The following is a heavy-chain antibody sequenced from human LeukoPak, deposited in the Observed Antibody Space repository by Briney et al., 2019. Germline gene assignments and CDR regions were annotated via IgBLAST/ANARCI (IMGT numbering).Heavy chain of an antibody. V-gene: IGHV3-30*18. CDR2: ISYDGSNK. D-gene: IGHD3-22*01. J-gene: IGHJ4*02. Sequence: GGSLRLSCEASGFTFSSYAMSWARQAPGKGLEWVAVISYDGSNKYYADSVKGRFTISRDNSKNTLYLQMNSLRAEDTAVYYCAKDPSYYDSSGYYSWGQGTLVTVSS. CDR1: GFTFSSYA. CDR3: AKDPSYYDSSGYYS.